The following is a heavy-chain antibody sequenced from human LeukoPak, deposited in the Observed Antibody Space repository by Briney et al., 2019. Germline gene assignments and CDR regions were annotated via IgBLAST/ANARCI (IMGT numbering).Heavy chain of an antibody. V-gene: IGHV1-3*01. J-gene: IGHJ3*02. D-gene: IGHD4-11*01. CDR3: ARDGLTTVATYAFDI. CDR2: INAGNGNT. Sequence: ASVKVSCKASGYTFTSYAMHWVRQAPGQRLEWMGWINAGNGNTKYSQKSQGRVTITRDTSASTAYMELSSLRSEDTAVYYCARDGLTTVATYAFDIWGQGTMVTVSS. CDR1: GYTFTSYA.